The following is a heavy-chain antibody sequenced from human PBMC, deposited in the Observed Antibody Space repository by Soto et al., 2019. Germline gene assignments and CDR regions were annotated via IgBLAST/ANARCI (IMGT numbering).Heavy chain of an antibody. D-gene: IGHD4-17*01. CDR1: GGSISSYY. Sequence: SETLSLTCTVSGGSISSYYWSWIRQPPGKGLEWIGYIYYSGSTNYNPSLKSRVTISVDTSKNQFSLKLSSVTAADTAVYYCARHVYGDSVGYFDYWGQGTLVTVSS. CDR2: IYYSGST. CDR3: ARHVYGDSVGYFDY. J-gene: IGHJ4*02. V-gene: IGHV4-59*08.